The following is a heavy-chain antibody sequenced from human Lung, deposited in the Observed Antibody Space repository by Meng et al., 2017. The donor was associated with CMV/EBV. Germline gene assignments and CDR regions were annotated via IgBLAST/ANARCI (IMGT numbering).Heavy chain of an antibody. V-gene: IGHV3-21*01. CDR3: ASQGGERGS. J-gene: IGHJ5*02. CDR2: ISTSSTYI. Sequence: LSCAASGFTFSTYSVNCDRQAPGKWLRWVSSISTSSTYIYYADSVKGRFTISRDNAKNSLYLQMNSLRAEDTAVYYCASQGGERGSWGQGTLVTVSS. D-gene: IGHD3-16*01. CDR1: GFTFSTYS.